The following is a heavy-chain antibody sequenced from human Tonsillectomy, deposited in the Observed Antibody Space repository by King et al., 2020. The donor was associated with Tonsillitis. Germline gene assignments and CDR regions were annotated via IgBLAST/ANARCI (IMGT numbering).Heavy chain of an antibody. CDR1: GFPFSSYE. V-gene: IGHV3-48*03. D-gene: IGHD6-13*01. Sequence: VQLVESGGGLVQPGGSLRLSCAASGFPFSSYEINWVCQAPGKGLEWVSYIGRGGSTIYYADSVKGRFTISRDNAKNSLYLQMNSLRAEDTAVYYCARVHSYSTSLIGMDVWGNGTTVTVSS. CDR3: ARVHSYSTSLIGMDV. J-gene: IGHJ6*04. CDR2: IGRGGSTI.